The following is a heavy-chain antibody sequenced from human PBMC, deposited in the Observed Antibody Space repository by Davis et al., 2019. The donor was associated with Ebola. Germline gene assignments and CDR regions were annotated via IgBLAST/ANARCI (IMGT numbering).Heavy chain of an antibody. Sequence: SETLSLTCTVSGGSISSSSYYWSWIRQPPGKGLEWIGYIYYSGSTNYNPSLKSRVTISVDTSKNQFSLKLSSVTAADTAVYYCARGEWELLFDAFDIWGQGTMVTVSS. J-gene: IGHJ3*02. CDR2: IYYSGST. V-gene: IGHV4-61*01. D-gene: IGHD1-26*01. CDR1: GGSISSSSYY. CDR3: ARGEWELLFDAFDI.